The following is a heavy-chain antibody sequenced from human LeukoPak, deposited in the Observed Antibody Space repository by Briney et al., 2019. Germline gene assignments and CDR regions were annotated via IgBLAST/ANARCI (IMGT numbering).Heavy chain of an antibody. CDR2: ITTSDGNT. V-gene: IGHV3-23*01. J-gene: IGHJ4*02. Sequence: PGGSLRLSCAASGLTFSSYTMSWVRQAPGKGVGWVSTITTSDGNTYYADSVKGRFTVSRDNSKNTLFLQMNSLGAEDTAVYYCAKAPYGDYCRELDYWGQGTLVTVSS. D-gene: IGHD4-17*01. CDR1: GLTFSSYT. CDR3: AKAPYGDYCRELDY.